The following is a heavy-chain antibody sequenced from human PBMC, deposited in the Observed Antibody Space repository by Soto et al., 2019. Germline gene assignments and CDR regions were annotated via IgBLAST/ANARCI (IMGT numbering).Heavy chain of an antibody. V-gene: IGHV3-33*01. Sequence: QMHLVESGGGVVQPGRSLTLSCVASGFTFTSYGIHWVRQAPGKGLEWVAVIWYDGSNKYYGDSVKGRFSISRDNSNNTVYLQMNSRRAEDTAVYYCARDRRFLEWLDYWGQGTLVSVSS. CDR1: GFTFTSYG. CDR3: ARDRRFLEWLDY. J-gene: IGHJ4*02. CDR2: IWYDGSNK. D-gene: IGHD3-3*01.